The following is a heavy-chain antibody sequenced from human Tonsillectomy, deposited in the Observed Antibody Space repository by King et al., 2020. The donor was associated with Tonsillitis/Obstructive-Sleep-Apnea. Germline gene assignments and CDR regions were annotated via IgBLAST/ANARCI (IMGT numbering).Heavy chain of an antibody. D-gene: IGHD3-3*01. J-gene: IGHJ3*02. V-gene: IGHV1-46*01. Sequence: VQLVESGAEVKKPGASVRVSCKASGYTFTSYYMHWVRQAPGQGLEWMGVINPSGGSTSYAQKFQGRVTMTRDTSTSTVYMELSSLRSEDTAVNYCAGGRTPTIFGVVIISDAFDIWGQGTMVTVSS. CDR1: GYTFTSYY. CDR2: INPSGGST. CDR3: AGGRTPTIFGVVIISDAFDI.